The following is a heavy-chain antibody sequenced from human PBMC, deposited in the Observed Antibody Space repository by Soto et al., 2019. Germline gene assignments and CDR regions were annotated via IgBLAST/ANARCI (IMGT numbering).Heavy chain of an antibody. CDR3: ARPSMGYYGMDV. CDR2: IYYSGST. V-gene: IGHV4-31*03. Sequence: LSEALSLTRTFSCGPNSSGGYYWSWVRHHPGKGLEWIGYIYYSGSTYYNPSLKSRVTISVDTSKNQFSLKLSSVTAADTAVYYCARPSMGYYGMDVWGQGTTVTVS. CDR1: CGPNSSGGYY. D-gene: IGHD2-8*01. J-gene: IGHJ6*02.